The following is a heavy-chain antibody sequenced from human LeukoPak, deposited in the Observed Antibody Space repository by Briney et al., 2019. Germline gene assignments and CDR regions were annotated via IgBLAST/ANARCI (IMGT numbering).Heavy chain of an antibody. CDR2: IYYSGST. D-gene: IGHD6-13*01. Sequence: SETLSLTCTVSGDSISSYYWSWIRQPPGKGLEWIGYIYYSGSTDYDPSLKSRVTTSVDTSKNQFSLKLSSVTAADTAVYYCARASSNWYHDYWGQGTLVTVSS. J-gene: IGHJ4*02. CDR1: GDSISSYY. CDR3: ARASSNWYHDY. V-gene: IGHV4-59*01.